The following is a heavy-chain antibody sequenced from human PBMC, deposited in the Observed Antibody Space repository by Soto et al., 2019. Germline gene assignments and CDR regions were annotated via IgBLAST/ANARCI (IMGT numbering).Heavy chain of an antibody. J-gene: IGHJ6*02. CDR2: IYYSGIT. CDR1: GGSLSSYY. D-gene: IGHD2-2*01. CDR3: ARSTGRVVVPAATEAIGGVHYYDGRDV. Sequence: SETLSLTCTVSGGSLSSYYWRWIRQPPGKGLEWIGYIYYSGITNYNPSLESRVTISVDTSKNQFSLKLSSVTAADPAVYYCARSTGRVVVPAATEAIGGVHYYDGRDVWGQGTTVTVSS. V-gene: IGHV4-59*01.